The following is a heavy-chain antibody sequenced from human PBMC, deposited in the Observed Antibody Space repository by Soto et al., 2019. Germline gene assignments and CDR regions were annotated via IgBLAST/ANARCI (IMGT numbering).Heavy chain of an antibody. CDR2: ISYDGTNK. D-gene: IGHD6-13*01. J-gene: IGHJ3*02. CDR1: GFTFSNYD. Sequence: VGSLRLSCAASGFTFSNYDMHWVRQAPGKGLDWVADISYDGTNKHNADSVKGRFTISRDNSKNTLYLQMDSLRAEDTAVYYCAKRVFSSSWYYAFEIWGQGTVVTV. CDR3: AKRVFSSSWYYAFEI. V-gene: IGHV3-30*18.